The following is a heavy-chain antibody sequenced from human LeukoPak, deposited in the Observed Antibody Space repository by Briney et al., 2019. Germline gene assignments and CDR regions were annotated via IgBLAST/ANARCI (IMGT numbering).Heavy chain of an antibody. J-gene: IGHJ4*02. CDR2: ISGSGAYT. D-gene: IGHD2-15*01. CDR1: RFTFTSYV. V-gene: IGHV3-23*01. CDR3: AKDRYCSGGSCYGLDY. Sequence: GGSLRLSCAASRFTFTSYVVTWVCQAQGKGLDWVSTISGSGAYTDYADSVKGRFTVSRDNSKNMLYLQMNSLRAEDTAVYYCAKDRYCSGGSCYGLDYWGQGTLFTVSS.